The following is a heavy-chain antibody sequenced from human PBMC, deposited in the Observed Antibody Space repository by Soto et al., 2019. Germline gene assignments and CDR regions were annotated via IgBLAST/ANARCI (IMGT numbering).Heavy chain of an antibody. J-gene: IGHJ3*01. D-gene: IGHD3-3*01. CDR3: VREIEWSSDAFDV. Sequence: SVEASSKDSRYTYTSHNIHSVRQAPGQRPEWMGWMNVGKGNTKYSETFQDRVTFTRDTSASTAYMELSSLKSEDTAVVYCVREIEWSSDAFDVWGKGTMVTVSS. CDR1: RYTYTSHN. V-gene: IGHV1-3*01. CDR2: MNVGKGNT.